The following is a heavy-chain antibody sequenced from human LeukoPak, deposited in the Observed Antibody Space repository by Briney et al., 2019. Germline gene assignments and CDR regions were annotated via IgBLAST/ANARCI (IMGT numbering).Heavy chain of an antibody. J-gene: IGHJ6*03. D-gene: IGHD3-22*01. V-gene: IGHV4-38-2*02. CDR2: IYHSGST. CDR1: NYSISSNYY. Sequence: PSETLSLTCSVSNYSISSNYYWGWIRQPPGKGLEWIGSIYHSGSTYYNPSLQSRVTISVDTSKNQLSLKLSSVTAADTAVYYCARHPMYYYDSSGYFYYYYYYMDVWGKGTTVTVSS. CDR3: ARHPMYYYDSSGYFYYYYYYMDV.